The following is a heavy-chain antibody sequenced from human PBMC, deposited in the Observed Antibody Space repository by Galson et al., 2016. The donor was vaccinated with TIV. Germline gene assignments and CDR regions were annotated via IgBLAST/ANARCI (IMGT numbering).Heavy chain of an antibody. CDR3: ATFAACGGDCYYFDY. CDR1: GGTFSSNI. V-gene: IGHV1-69*10. Sequence: SVKVSCKASGGTFSSNIINWIRQAPGQGLEWMGGIIPHVGIANYAQRLKGRVTITADKSTNTAYMELSSLRSEDTAMYYCATFAACGGDCYYFDYWGQGTPVTVSS. J-gene: IGHJ4*02. CDR2: IIPHVGIA. D-gene: IGHD2-21*02.